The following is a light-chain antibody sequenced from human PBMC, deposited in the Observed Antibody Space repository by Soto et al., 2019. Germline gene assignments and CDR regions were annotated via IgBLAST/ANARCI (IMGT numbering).Light chain of an antibody. CDR2: EVS. CDR3: SSYAASNNLGV. Sequence: QSALTQPPSASGSPGQSVTSSCIGTSSDVGGYNYVSWYQQHPGKAPKLMIYEVSKRPSGVPDRFSGSKSGNTASLTVSGLQAEDEADYYCSSYAASNNLGVFGGGTQLTVL. V-gene: IGLV2-8*01. J-gene: IGLJ2*01. CDR1: SSDVGGYNY.